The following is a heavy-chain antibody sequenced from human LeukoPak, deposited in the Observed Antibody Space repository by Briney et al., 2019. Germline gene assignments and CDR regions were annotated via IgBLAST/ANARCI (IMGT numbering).Heavy chain of an antibody. J-gene: IGHJ6*03. CDR3: ARARDYYYMDV. CDR2: INQDGSEK. CDR1: GFTFSSYG. Sequence: GGSLRLSCAASGFTFSSYGMHWVRQAPGKGLEWVANINQDGSEKYYVDSVKGRFTISRDNAKNSLYLQMNSLRAEDTAVYYCARARDYYYMDVWGKGTTVTISS. V-gene: IGHV3-7*01.